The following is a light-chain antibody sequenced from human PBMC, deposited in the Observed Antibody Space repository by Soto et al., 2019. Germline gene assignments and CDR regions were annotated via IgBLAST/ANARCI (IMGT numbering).Light chain of an antibody. CDR3: QLFLRSPWT. Sequence: EIVLTQSPGTLSLSPGERATLSCRASQGLSSTYLAWYQQKPGQAPRLLMYGASSRATGIPDRFSGSGSATDFTLTISRLEPEDFAVYYCQLFLRSPWTFGPGTVVEI. V-gene: IGKV3-20*01. CDR2: GAS. J-gene: IGKJ1*01. CDR1: QGLSSTY.